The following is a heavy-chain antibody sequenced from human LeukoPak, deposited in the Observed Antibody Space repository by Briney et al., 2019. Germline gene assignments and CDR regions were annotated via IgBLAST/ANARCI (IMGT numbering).Heavy chain of an antibody. CDR2: LNRSGST. CDR1: GGSFRGYY. J-gene: IGHJ3*02. CDR3: ARGGGYCSSTSCYYDAFDI. D-gene: IGHD2-2*01. Sequence: PSDTLSLICGVYGGSFRGYYWIWLPQPPGKGLEWIRELNRSGSTHYNPSLKSRVTISVDTSKNQFSLKLSSVTAADTAVYYCARGGGYCSSTSCYYDAFDIWGQGTMVTVSS. V-gene: IGHV4-34*01.